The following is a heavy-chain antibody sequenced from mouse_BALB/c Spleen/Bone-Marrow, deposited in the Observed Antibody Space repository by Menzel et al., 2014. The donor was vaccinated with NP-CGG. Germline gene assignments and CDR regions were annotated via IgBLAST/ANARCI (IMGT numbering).Heavy chain of an antibody. CDR2: IWGVGTT. D-gene: IGHD2-4*01. CDR3: AKIYYDFDGFAH. J-gene: IGHJ3*01. Sequence: VMLVESGPGLVAPSQRLSITCTVSGFSLTDYGVSWIRQPPGRGLEWLGVIWGVGTTYYNSALKSRLSISKDNSKSQVFLKMNSPQTDDTAMYYCAKIYYDFDGFAHWGQGTLVTVSA. CDR1: GFSLTDYG. V-gene: IGHV2-6-5*01.